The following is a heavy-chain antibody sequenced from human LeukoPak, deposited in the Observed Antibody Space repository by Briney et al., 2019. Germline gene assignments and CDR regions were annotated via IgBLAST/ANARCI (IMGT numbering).Heavy chain of an antibody. CDR2: ISTVGTTQ. CDR1: GFTFSGFA. Sequence: GGSLRLSCAASGFTFSGFAMNWVRQAPGMGLEWISYISTVGTTQYYADSVKGRFTISRDNAKDSLFLQMNSLRAEDTGVYYCATSDPYSDSLIDSWGQGTLVTVSS. D-gene: IGHD4-11*01. J-gene: IGHJ4*02. CDR3: ATSDPYSDSLIDS. V-gene: IGHV3-48*03.